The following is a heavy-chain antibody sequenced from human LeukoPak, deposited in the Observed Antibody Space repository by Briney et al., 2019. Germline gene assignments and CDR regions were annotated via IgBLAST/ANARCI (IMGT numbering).Heavy chain of an antibody. J-gene: IGHJ1*01. CDR3: AKEYSSSWPIEEYFQH. CDR1: GFTFSSYA. Sequence: GGSLRLSCAASGFTFSSYAMSWVRQAPGKGLEWVSAISGSGGSTYYADSVKGRFTISRDNSKNTLYLQMNSLRAEDTAVYYCAKEYSSSWPIEEYFQHWGQGILVTVSS. V-gene: IGHV3-23*01. D-gene: IGHD6-13*01. CDR2: ISGSGGST.